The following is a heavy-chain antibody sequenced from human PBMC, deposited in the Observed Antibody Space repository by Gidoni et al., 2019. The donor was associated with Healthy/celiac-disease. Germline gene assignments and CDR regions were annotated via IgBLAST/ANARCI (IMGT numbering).Heavy chain of an antibody. Sequence: QVTLKESGPVLVKPTETLTLTCTVSGFSLSNASMGVSWIRQPPGKALEWLAHIFSNDEKSYSPSLKSRLTISKDTSKSQVVLTMTNMDPVDTATYYCARIHRPLSYDFWSGYYRLECAFDIWGQGTMVTVSS. J-gene: IGHJ3*02. D-gene: IGHD3-3*01. V-gene: IGHV2-26*01. CDR3: ARIHRPLSYDFWSGYYRLECAFDI. CDR2: IFSNDEK. CDR1: GFSLSNASMG.